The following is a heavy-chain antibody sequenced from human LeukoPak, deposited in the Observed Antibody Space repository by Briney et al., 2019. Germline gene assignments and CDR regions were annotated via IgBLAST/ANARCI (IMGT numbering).Heavy chain of an antibody. CDR3: ASDREYYYGSGSFDY. Sequence: SGGSLRLSCAASGFTFSNYAMSWVRQAPGKGLEWVANIKQDGSEKYYVDSVKGRFTISRDNAKNSLYLQMNSLRAEDTAVYYCASDREYYYGSGSFDYWGQGTLVTVSS. CDR2: IKQDGSEK. V-gene: IGHV3-7*04. D-gene: IGHD3-10*01. J-gene: IGHJ4*02. CDR1: GFTFSNYA.